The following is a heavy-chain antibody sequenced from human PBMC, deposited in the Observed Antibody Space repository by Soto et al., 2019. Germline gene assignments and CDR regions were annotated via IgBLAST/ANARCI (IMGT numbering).Heavy chain of an antibody. CDR2: ISSSSSYI. CDR1: GFTISSYS. Sequence: EVQLVESGGGLVKPGGSLRLSCAASGFTISSYSMNWVRQAPGKGLEWVSSISSSSSYIYYADSLKGRFTISRDNVKNSLYLQMNSLRAEDTAVYYCARPYDGRDGYTSAFDIWGQGTTVTVSS. CDR3: ARPYDGRDGYTSAFDI. D-gene: IGHD3-10*01. J-gene: IGHJ3*02. V-gene: IGHV3-21*01.